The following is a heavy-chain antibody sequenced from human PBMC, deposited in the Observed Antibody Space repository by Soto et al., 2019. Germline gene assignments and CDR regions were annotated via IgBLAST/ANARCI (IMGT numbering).Heavy chain of an antibody. D-gene: IGHD2-15*01. CDR1: GFIFSSYI. CDR2: ISSSSSYI. Sequence: GGSLRLSCAASGFIFSSYIMNWVRQAPGKGLEWVSSISSSSSYIYYADSVKGRFTISRDNAKNSLYLQMNSLRAEDTAVYYCARSLGGWFDPWGQGTLVNVSS. CDR3: ARSLGGWFDP. J-gene: IGHJ5*01. V-gene: IGHV3-21*01.